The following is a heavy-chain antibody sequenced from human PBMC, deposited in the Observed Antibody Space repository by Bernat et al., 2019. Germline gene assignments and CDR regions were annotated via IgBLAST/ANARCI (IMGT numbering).Heavy chain of an antibody. V-gene: IGHV3-66*01. J-gene: IGHJ4*02. CDR2: IYSGGST. CDR1: GFTVSSNY. CDR3: ARDEGGYDSSLLGY. Sequence: EVQLVESGGGLVQPGGSLRLSCAASGFTVSSNYMSWVRQAPGKGLEWVSVIYSGGSTYYAESVEGRFTIARDNSKNTLYLQMNSLRAEDTAVYYCARDEGGYDSSLLGYWGQGTLVTVSS. D-gene: IGHD3-22*01.